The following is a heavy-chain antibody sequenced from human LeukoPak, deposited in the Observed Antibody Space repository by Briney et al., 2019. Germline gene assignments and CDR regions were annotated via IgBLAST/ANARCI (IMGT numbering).Heavy chain of an antibody. CDR3: ARDMRAAGNYFDY. V-gene: IGHV3-30*03. Sequence: GGSLRLSCAASGFTFSSYGMHWVRQAPGKGLEWVAVISYDGSNKYYADSVKGRFTISRDNSKNTLYLQMNSLRAEDTAVYYCARDMRAAGNYFDYWGQGTLVTVSS. J-gene: IGHJ4*02. CDR1: GFTFSSYG. D-gene: IGHD6-13*01. CDR2: ISYDGSNK.